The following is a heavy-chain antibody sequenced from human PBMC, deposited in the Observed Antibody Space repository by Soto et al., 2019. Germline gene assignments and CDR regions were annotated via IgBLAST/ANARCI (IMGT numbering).Heavy chain of an antibody. D-gene: IGHD2-15*01. Sequence: SVKVSCKASGYTFSRFGISWLRQAPGQGLEWMGRIIPILGIANYAQKFQGRVTITADKSTSTAYMELSSLRSEDTAVYYCASVAPSSGFGYWGQGTLVTVSS. V-gene: IGHV1-69*04. CDR3: ASVAPSSGFGY. CDR1: GYTFSRFG. CDR2: IIPILGIA. J-gene: IGHJ4*02.